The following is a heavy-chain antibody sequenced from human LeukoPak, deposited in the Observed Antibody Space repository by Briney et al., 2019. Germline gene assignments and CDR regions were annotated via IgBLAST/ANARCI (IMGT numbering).Heavy chain of an antibody. CDR3: AKKSGIAAAGDSDY. D-gene: IGHD6-13*01. CDR2: ISGSGGST. Sequence: GGSLRLSCAASEFTFSSYAMSWVRQAPGKGLEWVSAISGSGGSTYYADSVKGRFTISRDNSKNTLYLQMNSLRAEDTAVYYCAKKSGIAAAGDSDYWGQGTLVTVSS. V-gene: IGHV3-23*01. J-gene: IGHJ4*02. CDR1: EFTFSSYA.